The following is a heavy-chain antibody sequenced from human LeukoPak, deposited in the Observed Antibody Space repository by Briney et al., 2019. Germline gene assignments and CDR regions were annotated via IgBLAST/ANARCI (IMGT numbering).Heavy chain of an antibody. CDR1: GFTFSNFW. V-gene: IGHV3-74*01. J-gene: IGHJ4*02. D-gene: IGHD6-6*01. Sequence: PGGSLRLSCAASGFTFSNFWMYWVRQPPGKGLVWVSRISNDGTNTNYADSVKGRFTISRDNAKSTLYLQMDSLRAEDTAVYYCARDPVRSIAAPSMVDYWGQGTLVTVSS. CDR3: ARDPVRSIAAPSMVDY. CDR2: ISNDGTNT.